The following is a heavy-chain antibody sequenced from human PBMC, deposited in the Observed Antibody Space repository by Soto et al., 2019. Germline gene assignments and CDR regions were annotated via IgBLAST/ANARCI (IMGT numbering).Heavy chain of an antibody. Sequence: VQLVESGGGLVQPGGSLRLSCAASGFTFSSYWMQWVRQTPGKGLGWVGRITNDGKSAYYADSVTGRFTISRDNAKNTLYLQMKGLRDNDTSVFYCAREIWGGLDVWGKGTTVIVTS. V-gene: IGHV3-74*01. CDR2: ITNDGKSA. CDR1: GFTFSSYW. CDR3: AREIWGGLDV. D-gene: IGHD3-3*01. J-gene: IGHJ6*04.